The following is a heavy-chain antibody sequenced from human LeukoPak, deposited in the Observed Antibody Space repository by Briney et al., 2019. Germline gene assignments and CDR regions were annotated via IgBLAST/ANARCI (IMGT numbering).Heavy chain of an antibody. CDR3: AKVLGEWPPDYYYYYGMDV. D-gene: IGHD3-10*01. Sequence: GGSLRLSCAASGFTFSSYAMSWVRQAPGKGLEWVLAISGSGGSTYYVDSVKGRFTISRDNSKNTLYLQMNSLRAEDTAVYYCAKVLGEWPPDYYYYYGMDVWGQGTTVTVSS. V-gene: IGHV3-23*01. CDR2: ISGSGGST. CDR1: GFTFSSYA. J-gene: IGHJ6*02.